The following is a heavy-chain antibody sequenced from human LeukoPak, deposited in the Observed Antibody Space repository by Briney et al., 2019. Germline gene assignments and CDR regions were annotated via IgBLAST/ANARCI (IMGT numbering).Heavy chain of an antibody. CDR3: AREYGSGSYGYSDL. V-gene: IGHV4-59*01. CDR1: GGSISGYY. Sequence: KPSETLSLTCTVSGGSISGYYWSWIRQPPGKGLEWIGYIYYTGSTNYNPSLKSRVTISVDTSKNQFSLKLNSVTAADTAMYYCAREYGSGSYGYSDLWGRGTLVTVSS. D-gene: IGHD3-10*01. CDR2: IYYTGST. J-gene: IGHJ2*01.